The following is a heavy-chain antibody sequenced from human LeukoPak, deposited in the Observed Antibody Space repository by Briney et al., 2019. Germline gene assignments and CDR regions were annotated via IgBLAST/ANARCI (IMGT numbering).Heavy chain of an antibody. V-gene: IGHV4-34*01. CDR1: GGSFSGYY. D-gene: IGHD2-15*01. CDR3: ARLVVAATEAYFGY. J-gene: IGHJ4*02. Sequence: SETLCLTCAVYGGSFSGYYWSWIRQPPGKGLEWIGEINHSGSTNYNPSLKSRVTISVDTSKNQFSLKLSSVTAADTAVYYCARLVVAATEAYFGYWGQGTLVTVSS. CDR2: INHSGST.